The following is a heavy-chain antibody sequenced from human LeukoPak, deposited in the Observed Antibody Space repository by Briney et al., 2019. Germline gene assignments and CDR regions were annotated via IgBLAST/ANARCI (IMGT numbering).Heavy chain of an antibody. CDR3: AKDIDAVCSICDY. D-gene: IGHD2-8*01. CDR2: ISGSGGST. V-gene: IGHV3-23*01. CDR1: GFTFSTYA. Sequence: GGSLRLSCAASGFTFSTYAMTWVRQAPGKGLEWVSGISGSGGSTYYAYSVKGRFTISRDNSKNTLYLQMNSLRGEDTAVYYCAKDIDAVCSICDYWGQGTLVTVSS. J-gene: IGHJ4*02.